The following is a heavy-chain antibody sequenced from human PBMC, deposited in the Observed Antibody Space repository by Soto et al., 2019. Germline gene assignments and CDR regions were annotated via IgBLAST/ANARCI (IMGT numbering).Heavy chain of an antibody. J-gene: IGHJ5*02. CDR1: GFSLSSYA. CDR3: ARGTPNWNYPP. Sequence: QVQLVESGGGVVQPGRSLRLSCAASGFSLSSYAMHWVRQAPGKGLDWVAVISYDGTNKYYADSVKGRFTISRDNSKNTLYLQMNSLRTEDTAVYYCARGTPNWNYPPWGQGTLVTVSS. CDR2: ISYDGTNK. D-gene: IGHD1-7*01. V-gene: IGHV3-30-3*01.